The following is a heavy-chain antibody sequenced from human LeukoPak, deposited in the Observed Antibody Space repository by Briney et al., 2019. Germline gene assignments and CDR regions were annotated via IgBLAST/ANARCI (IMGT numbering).Heavy chain of an antibody. CDR3: ARGGVIILRTIYDYFDY. J-gene: IGHJ4*02. D-gene: IGHD3-3*01. Sequence: SETLSLTCTVSGASIGSDEYYWSWLRQVPGKGLEWLGYVHNSGTTFYNPSLKSRVIISVDTSKDQFSLRLDSVTAADTAVYFCARGGVIILRTIYDYFDYWGQGTLVSVST. V-gene: IGHV4-31*03. CDR1: GASIGSDEYY. CDR2: VHNSGTT.